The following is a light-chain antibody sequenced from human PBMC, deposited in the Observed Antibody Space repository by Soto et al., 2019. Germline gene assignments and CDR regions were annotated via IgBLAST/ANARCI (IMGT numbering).Light chain of an antibody. Sequence: DIQMTQSPSSLSASVRDRVTITCRASQTITKYLNWFQHKPGKPPKLLIYTTSSLQIGVPSRFSGSGSGTDFTLTISSLQPEDFATSYCQQSYTPPWTFGQGTKVEI. CDR1: QTITKY. CDR2: TTS. V-gene: IGKV1-39*01. CDR3: QQSYTPPWT. J-gene: IGKJ1*01.